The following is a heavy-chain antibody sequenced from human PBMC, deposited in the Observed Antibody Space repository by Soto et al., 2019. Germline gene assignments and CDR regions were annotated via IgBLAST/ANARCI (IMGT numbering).Heavy chain of an antibody. J-gene: IGHJ4*02. V-gene: IGHV4-59*01. CDR3: ARSRYTSGWWTPPFDY. CDR2: IYYSGST. CDR1: GDSISSYY. Sequence: QVQLQESGPGLVKPSESLSLTCADSGDSISSYYWSWIRQPPGKGLEWIGYIYYSGSTNYNPSLKSRVTISVDTSKNQFSLKLTSVTAADTAVYYCARSRYTSGWWTPPFDYWGQGTLVTVSS. D-gene: IGHD6-19*01.